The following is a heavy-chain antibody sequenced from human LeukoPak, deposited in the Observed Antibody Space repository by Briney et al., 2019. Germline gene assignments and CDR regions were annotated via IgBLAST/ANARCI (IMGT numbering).Heavy chain of an antibody. CDR3: ARDGHCTNGVCSNYYYYGMDV. Sequence: ASVKVSCKASGYTFTSYGISWVRQAPGQGLEWMGWISAYNGNTNYAQKLQGRVTMTTDTSTSTAYMELRSLRSDDTAVYYCARDGHCTNGVCSNYYYYGMDVWGQGTTVTVSS. J-gene: IGHJ6*02. V-gene: IGHV1-18*01. CDR2: ISAYNGNT. D-gene: IGHD2-8*01. CDR1: GYTFTSYG.